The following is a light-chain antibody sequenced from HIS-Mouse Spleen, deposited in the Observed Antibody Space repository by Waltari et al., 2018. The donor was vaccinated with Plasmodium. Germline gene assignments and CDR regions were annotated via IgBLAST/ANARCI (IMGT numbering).Light chain of an antibody. CDR3: QQYGSSPWT. Sequence: EIVLTQSPGTLSLSPGERATLSCRASPIVSSSYLAWYQQKPGPAPRLLIYGASSRATGIPYRFSGSGAGTDFTLTISRLEPEDFSVYYCQQYGSSPWTFGQGTKVEIK. V-gene: IGKV3-20*01. CDR2: GAS. J-gene: IGKJ1*01. CDR1: PIVSSSY.